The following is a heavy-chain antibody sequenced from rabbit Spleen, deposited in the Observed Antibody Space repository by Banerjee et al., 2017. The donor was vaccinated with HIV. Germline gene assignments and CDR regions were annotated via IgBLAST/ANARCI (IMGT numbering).Heavy chain of an antibody. CDR3: ARNNF. Sequence: QSLEESGGDLVKPGASLTLTCTASGVDFNNNYWICWVRQAPGKGLEWIGYINSGSGNTYYANWAKGRFTISKTSSTTVTLQMPSLTVADTATYFCARNNFWGPGTLVTVS. V-gene: IGHV1S40*01. J-gene: IGHJ3*01. CDR2: INSGSGNT. CDR1: GVDFNNNYW.